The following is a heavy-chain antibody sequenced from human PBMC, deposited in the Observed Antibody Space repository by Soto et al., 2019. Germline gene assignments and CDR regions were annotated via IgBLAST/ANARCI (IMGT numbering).Heavy chain of an antibody. D-gene: IGHD3-10*01. CDR1: GGSISSYY. Sequence: PSETLSLTCTVSGGSISSYYWSWILQPPWKGLEWIGYIYCSGSTNYNPSLKSRVTISVDTSKNQFSLKLSSVTAADTAVYYCARHARDKLLWFGELSNWFDPWGQGTLVTVS. CDR2: IYCSGST. V-gene: IGHV4-59*08. J-gene: IGHJ5*02. CDR3: ARHARDKLLWFGELSNWFDP.